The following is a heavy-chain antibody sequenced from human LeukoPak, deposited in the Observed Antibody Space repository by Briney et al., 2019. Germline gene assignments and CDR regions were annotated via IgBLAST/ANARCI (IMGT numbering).Heavy chain of an antibody. CDR1: GYTLTELS. J-gene: IGHJ6*02. V-gene: IGHV1-24*01. Sequence: ASVKVSCKVSGYTLTELSMHWVRQAPGKGLEWMGGFDPEDGETIYAQKFQGRVTMTEDTSTDTAYMELSSLRSEDTAVYYCATEDYGETATYYYGMDVWGQGTMVTVSS. D-gene: IGHD4-17*01. CDR3: ATEDYGETATYYYGMDV. CDR2: FDPEDGET.